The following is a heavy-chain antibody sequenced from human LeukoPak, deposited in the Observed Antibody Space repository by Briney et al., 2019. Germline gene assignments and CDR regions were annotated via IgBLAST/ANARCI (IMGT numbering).Heavy chain of an antibody. V-gene: IGHV5-51*06. CDR1: GYSFTSYW. J-gene: IGHJ4*02. D-gene: IGHD6-19*01. Sequence: GESLKISCKGSGYSFTSYWIAWVRQMPGKGLEWMGIIYPGGSATRYGPSFQGQVTISADKSISTAYLQWSSLKASDTAMYYCARNTSGWMNYWGQGTLVTVSS. CDR3: ARNTSGWMNY. CDR2: IYPGGSAT.